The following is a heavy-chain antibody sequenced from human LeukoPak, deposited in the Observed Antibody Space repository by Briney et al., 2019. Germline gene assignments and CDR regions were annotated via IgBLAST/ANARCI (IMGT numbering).Heavy chain of an antibody. Sequence: KSGGSLRLSCAASGFTFSSYGMNWVRQAPGKGLDWVSSISSSSSYIYYADSVKGRFTISRDNAKNSLYLQMNSLRAEDTAVYYCARAVYGFDAFDIWGQGTMVTVSS. J-gene: IGHJ3*02. D-gene: IGHD4-17*01. CDR2: ISSSSSYI. V-gene: IGHV3-21*01. CDR3: ARAVYGFDAFDI. CDR1: GFTFSSYG.